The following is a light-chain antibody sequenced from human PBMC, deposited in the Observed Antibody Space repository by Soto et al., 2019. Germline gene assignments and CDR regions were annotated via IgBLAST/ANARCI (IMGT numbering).Light chain of an antibody. CDR1: SSDVGGNKY. Sequence: QSVLTQPASGSGFPGQSITISCTGTSSDVGGNKYVSWYQQYPGKAPKLMICDVSNRPSGVSNRFPGSKSGNTASLTISGLQAEDEADYYCSAFTGTTYAFGTGTKVT. V-gene: IGLV2-14*01. CDR2: DVS. CDR3: SAFTGTTYA. J-gene: IGLJ1*01.